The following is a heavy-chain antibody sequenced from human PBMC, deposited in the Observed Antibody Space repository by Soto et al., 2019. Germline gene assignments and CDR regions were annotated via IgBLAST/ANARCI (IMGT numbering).Heavy chain of an antibody. CDR1: GFAVSSNY. CDR2: IYSGGGT. CDR3: TKDRYTIYAFDI. D-gene: IGHD1-1*01. Sequence: PVGSLRLSCAASGFAVSSNYMSWVRQAPGKGLEWVSGIYSGGGTYYADSVKGRFTISRDNSKNALFLQMNSLRTEDTAVYFTTKDRYTIYAFDIWGEETMVTVSS. V-gene: IGHV3-66*01. J-gene: IGHJ3*02.